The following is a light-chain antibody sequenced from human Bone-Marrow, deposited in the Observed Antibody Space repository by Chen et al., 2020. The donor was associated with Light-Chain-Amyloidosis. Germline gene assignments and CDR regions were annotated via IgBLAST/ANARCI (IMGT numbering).Light chain of an antibody. V-gene: IGLV3-25*03. J-gene: IGLJ2*01. CDR2: RDT. CDR3: QSADSSGTYEVI. Sequence: SYELTQPPSVSVFPGQTARNTCPGADLPTKYAYWYQQKPGQAPVLVIHRDTERPSGISERFSGSSSGTAATLTISGVQAEDEADYHCQSADSSGTYEVIFGGGTKLTVL. CDR1: DLPTKY.